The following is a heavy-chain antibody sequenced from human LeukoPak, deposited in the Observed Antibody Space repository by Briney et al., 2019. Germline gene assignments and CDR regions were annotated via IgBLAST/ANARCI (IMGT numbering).Heavy chain of an antibody. V-gene: IGHV3-21*01. D-gene: IGHD2-2*01. CDR3: ARDIGYCSSTSCGSHAFDI. CDR1: GFTFSSYS. CDR2: ISSSSSYI. Sequence: GGSLRLSCAASGFTFSSYSMNWVRQAPGKGLEWVSSISSSSSYIYHADSVKGRFTISRDNAKNSLYLQMNSLRAEDTAVYYCARDIGYCSSTSCGSHAFDIWGQGTMVTVSS. J-gene: IGHJ3*02.